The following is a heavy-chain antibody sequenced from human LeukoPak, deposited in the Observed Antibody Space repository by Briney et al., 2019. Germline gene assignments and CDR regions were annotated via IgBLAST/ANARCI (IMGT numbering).Heavy chain of an antibody. J-gene: IGHJ4*02. CDR1: GFTFSNYA. V-gene: IGHV3-30*18. Sequence: GGSLRLSCAASGFTFSNYAMHWVRQAPGKGLEWVAVISFDGRNKYYADFVKGRFTISRDNSKNTLHLQMNSLRAEDTAVYYCAKLLSYDSSGYEEHIDYWGQGTLVTVSS. CDR3: AKLLSYDSSGYEEHIDY. CDR2: ISFDGRNK. D-gene: IGHD3-22*01.